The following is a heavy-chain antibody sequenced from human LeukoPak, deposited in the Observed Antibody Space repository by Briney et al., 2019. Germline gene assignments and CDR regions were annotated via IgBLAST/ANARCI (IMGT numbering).Heavy chain of an antibody. CDR2: ISAYNGNT. V-gene: IGHV1-18*01. D-gene: IGHD4-17*01. J-gene: IGHJ5*02. CDR3: ARITTVTTSRWFDP. CDR1: GYTFTSYG. Sequence: GASVTVSCKASGYTFTSYGISWVRQAPGQGLEWMGWISAYNGNTNYAQKLQGRVTMTTDTSTSTAYMELRSLRSDDTAVYYCARITTVTTSRWFDPWGQGTLVTVSS.